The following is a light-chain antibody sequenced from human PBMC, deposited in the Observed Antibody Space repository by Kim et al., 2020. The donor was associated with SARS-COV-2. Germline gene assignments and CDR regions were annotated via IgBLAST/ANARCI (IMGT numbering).Light chain of an antibody. CDR3: QQYDSYPLT. V-gene: IGKV1D-16*01. J-gene: IGKJ4*01. CDR2: GAS. CDR1: QAIFHL. Sequence: DIQMTQSPSSLSASVGDRVTITCRASQAIFHLLAWYQQKPSKPPKVLIYGASSLHPGVPSRFSSSGSGTDFTLTISSLQPEDFATYYCQQYDSYPLTFGGGTKVDIK.